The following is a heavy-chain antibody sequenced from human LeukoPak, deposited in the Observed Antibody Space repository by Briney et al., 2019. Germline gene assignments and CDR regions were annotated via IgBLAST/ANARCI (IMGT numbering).Heavy chain of an antibody. D-gene: IGHD3-10*01. CDR2: INPNSGGT. V-gene: IGHV1-2*02. J-gene: IGHJ5*02. CDR1: GYTFIGYY. CDR3: ARANMVRGVGLFFDRNWFDP. Sequence: ASVKVSCKTSGYTFIGYYIHWVRQAPGQGLEWMGWINPNSGGTNYAQKFQGRVTMTRDTSISTAYMELSRLRSDDTAVYYCARANMVRGVGLFFDRNWFDPWGQGTLVTVSS.